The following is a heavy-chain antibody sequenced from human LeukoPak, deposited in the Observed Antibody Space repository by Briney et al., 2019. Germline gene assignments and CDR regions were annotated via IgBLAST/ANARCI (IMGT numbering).Heavy chain of an antibody. V-gene: IGHV1-46*01. CDR3: ARGSGAYYGAGSYYSFDY. Sequence: ASVKVSCKASGYTFTSYYIHWVRQATGQGLEWMGIINPSGGSTNYAQKFQGRVSMTRDTSTSTVYMELSSLRSEDTAVYYCARGSGAYYGAGSYYSFDYWGQGTLVTVSS. CDR1: GYTFTSYY. CDR2: INPSGGST. J-gene: IGHJ4*02. D-gene: IGHD3-10*01.